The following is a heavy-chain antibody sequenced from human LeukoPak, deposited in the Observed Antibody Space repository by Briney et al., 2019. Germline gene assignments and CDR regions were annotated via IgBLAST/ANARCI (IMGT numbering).Heavy chain of an antibody. CDR2: IKSKTDGGTT. J-gene: IGHJ4*02. CDR1: GFTFSNAW. D-gene: IGHD6-6*01. V-gene: IGHV3-15*01. Sequence: GGSLRLSCAASGFTFSNAWMSWVRQAPGKGLEWVGRIKSKTDGGTTDYAAPVKGRFTISRDDSKNTLYLQMNSLKTEDTAVYYCTTRTYSSSSRGIDYWGQGTLVTVSS. CDR3: TTRTYSSSSRGIDY.